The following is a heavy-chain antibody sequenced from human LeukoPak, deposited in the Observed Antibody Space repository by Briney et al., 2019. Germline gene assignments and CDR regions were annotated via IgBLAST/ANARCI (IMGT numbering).Heavy chain of an antibody. CDR1: GYTFTGYY. CDR3: ASEGHGALAY. Sequence: ASVKVSCKASGYTFTGYYMHWVRQAPGQGLEWMGRINPNSGGTNYAQKFQGRVTMTRDTSISTSYMEVIILRSRDTALYYCASEGHGALAYWGQATLVTVSS. CDR2: INPNSGGT. J-gene: IGHJ4*02. D-gene: IGHD1-26*01. V-gene: IGHV1-2*06.